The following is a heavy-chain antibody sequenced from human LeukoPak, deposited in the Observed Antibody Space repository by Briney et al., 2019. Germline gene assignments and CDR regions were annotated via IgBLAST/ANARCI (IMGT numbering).Heavy chain of an antibody. CDR3: ARVERIVGATINWFDP. CDR2: IIPIFGTA. CDR1: GGTFSSYA. V-gene: IGHV1-69*06. Sequence: GSSVKVSCKASGGTFSSYAISWVRQAPGQGLEWMGGIIPIFGTANYAQKFQGRVTITADKSTSTAYMELSSLRSEDTAVHYCARVERIVGATINWFDPWGQGTLVTVSS. D-gene: IGHD1-26*01. J-gene: IGHJ5*02.